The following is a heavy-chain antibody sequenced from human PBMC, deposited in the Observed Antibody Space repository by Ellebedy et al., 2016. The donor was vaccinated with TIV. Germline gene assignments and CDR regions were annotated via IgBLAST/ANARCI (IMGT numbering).Heavy chain of an antibody. CDR3: ARALGDTTMVDTNWFDP. J-gene: IGHJ5*02. Sequence: GGSLRLSCAASGFSLGNYGMNWVRQAPGKGLEWVSSISSSSSYIYYTVSVKGRFTISRDNAKNSLYLQMNSLRAEDTAVYYCARALGDTTMVDTNWFDPWGQGTLVTVSS. CDR1: GFSLGNYG. D-gene: IGHD5-18*01. CDR2: ISSSSSYI. V-gene: IGHV3-21*01.